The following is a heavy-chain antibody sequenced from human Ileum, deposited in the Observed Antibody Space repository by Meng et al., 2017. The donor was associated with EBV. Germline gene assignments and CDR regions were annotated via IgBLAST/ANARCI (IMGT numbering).Heavy chain of an antibody. Sequence: QVRVQERGAGGVKPWGALSLACAVSGDSSSSNNWWSWVRQPPGKGLEWIGEIYHSGSTNYNPSFKSRVTMSVDKSKNQISLNLSSVTAADTAVYYCASGRDYAWHSWGRGTLVTVSS. CDR1: GDSSSSNNW. CDR2: IYHSGST. J-gene: IGHJ4*02. D-gene: IGHD4-17*01. CDR3: ASGRDYAWHS. V-gene: IGHV4-4*02.